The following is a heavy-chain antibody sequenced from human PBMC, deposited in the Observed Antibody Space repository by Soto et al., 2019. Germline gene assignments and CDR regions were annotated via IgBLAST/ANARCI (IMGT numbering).Heavy chain of an antibody. CDR2: IYYSGST. V-gene: IGHV4-31*03. D-gene: IGHD4-17*01. Sequence: KPSETLSLTCTVSGVSINIGGYYWTWIRQHPGKGLEWIGYIYYSGSTYYSPSLRSRVSISADTSKNQFSLRLSSVTAADTAVYYCATSPLGTVITAYYFDDWGQGTQVTVSS. J-gene: IGHJ4*02. CDR1: GVSINIGGYY. CDR3: ATSPLGTVITAYYFDD.